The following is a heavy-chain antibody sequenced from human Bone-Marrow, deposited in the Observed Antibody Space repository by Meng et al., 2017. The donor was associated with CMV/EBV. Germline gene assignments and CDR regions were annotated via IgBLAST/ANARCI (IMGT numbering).Heavy chain of an antibody. CDR2: IYSGANT. V-gene: IGHV3-66*02. J-gene: IGHJ4*02. CDR1: GFIVSSNY. D-gene: IGHD3-3*01. Sequence: AGSLRLACQVSGFIVSSNYMFWVRQAPGMGLEGVSVIYSGANTYYTDSMKGRFTISRDNSKNTLYLQMNSLRAEDTAVYYGAREPYDFWSGYYIDWGQGTRVTGFS. CDR3: AREPYDFWSGYYID.